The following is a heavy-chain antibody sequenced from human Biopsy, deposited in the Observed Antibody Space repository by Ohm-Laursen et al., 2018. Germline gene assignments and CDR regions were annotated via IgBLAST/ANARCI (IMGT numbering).Heavy chain of an antibody. CDR3: ARDMPSSGWPCFDP. CDR2: IYGRGSTA. D-gene: IGHD6-19*01. J-gene: IGHJ5*02. V-gene: IGHV4-61*01. Sequence: SETLSLTCTFSGDPVSSGTFYWTWSRQPSGRGLEYIEHIYGRGSTANYNPAQENRVTMSVGMPKNLFSLKLSSVTAADTALYYFARDMPSSGWPCFDPWGQGTLVTVSS. CDR1: GDPVSSGTFY.